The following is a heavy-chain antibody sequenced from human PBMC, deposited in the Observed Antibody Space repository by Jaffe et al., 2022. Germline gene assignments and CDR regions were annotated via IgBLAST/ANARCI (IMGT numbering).Heavy chain of an antibody. V-gene: IGHV1-2*06. CDR3: ARVDYGDKYYYYYMDV. CDR2: INPNSGGT. J-gene: IGHJ6*03. D-gene: IGHD4-17*01. CDR1: GYTFTGYY. Sequence: QVQLVQSGAEVKKPGASVKVSCKASGYTFTGYYMHWVRQAPGQGLEWMGRINPNSGGTNYAQKFQGRVTMTRDTSISTAYMELSRLRSDDTAVYYCARVDYGDKYYYYYMDVWGKGTTVTVSS.